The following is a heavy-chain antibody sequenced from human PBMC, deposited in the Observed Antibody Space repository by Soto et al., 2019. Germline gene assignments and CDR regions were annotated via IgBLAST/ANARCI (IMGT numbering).Heavy chain of an antibody. CDR2: ISSSSYI. CDR3: ARENDFWSGYYNGWFDP. CDR1: GFTFSSYS. J-gene: IGHJ5*02. Sequence: GGSLRLSCAASGFTFSSYSMNWVRQAPGKGLEWVSSISSSSYIYYADSVKGRFTISRDNAKNSLYLQMNSLRAEDTAVYYCARENDFWSGYYNGWFDPWGQGTLVTVSS. V-gene: IGHV3-21*01. D-gene: IGHD3-3*01.